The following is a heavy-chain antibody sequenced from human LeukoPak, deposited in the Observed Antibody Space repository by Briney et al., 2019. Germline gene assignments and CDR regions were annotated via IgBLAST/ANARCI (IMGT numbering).Heavy chain of an antibody. CDR3: ARGTNYYDSTGYLDAFDI. CDR2: ISAYNGNT. Sequence: GASVKVSCKASGYTFTSYGISWVRQAPGQGLEWMGWISAYNGNTNYAQKLQGRVTMTTDISTNIAFMEIRSLRYDDTALYYCARGTNYYDSTGYLDAFDIWGQGTMVTVSS. V-gene: IGHV1-18*01. J-gene: IGHJ3*02. D-gene: IGHD3-22*01. CDR1: GYTFTSYG.